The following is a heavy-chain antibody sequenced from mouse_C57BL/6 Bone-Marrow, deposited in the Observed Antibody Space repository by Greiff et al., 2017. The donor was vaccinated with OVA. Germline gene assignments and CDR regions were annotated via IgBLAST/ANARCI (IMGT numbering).Heavy chain of an antibody. CDR3: ARTPLYYYGSNWYFDV. J-gene: IGHJ1*03. Sequence: QVQLQQSGPGLVQPSQSLSITCTVSGFSLTSYGVHWVRQSPGKGLEWLGVIWSGGSTDYNAALISRLSISKDNSKSQVFFKMNSLQADDTAIYYCARTPLYYYGSNWYFDVWGTGTTVTVSS. CDR2: IWSGGST. CDR1: GFSLTSYG. V-gene: IGHV2-2*01. D-gene: IGHD1-1*01.